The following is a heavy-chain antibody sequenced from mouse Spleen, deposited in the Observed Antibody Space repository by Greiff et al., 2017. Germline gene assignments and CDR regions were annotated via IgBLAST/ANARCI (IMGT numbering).Heavy chain of an antibody. Sequence: QVQLQQSGAELARPGASVKLSCKASGYTFTDYYINWVKQRTGQGLGWIGEIYPGSGNTYYNEKFKGKATLTADKSSSTAYMQLSSLTSEDSAVYFCARGGLWLRRGAMDYWGQGTSVTVSS. V-gene: IGHV1-77*01. CDR1: GYTFTDYY. J-gene: IGHJ4*01. CDR2: IYPGSGNT. CDR3: ARGGLWLRRGAMDY. D-gene: IGHD2-2*01.